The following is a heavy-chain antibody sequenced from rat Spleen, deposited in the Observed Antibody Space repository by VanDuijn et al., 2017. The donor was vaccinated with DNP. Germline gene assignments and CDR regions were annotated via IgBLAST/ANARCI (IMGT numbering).Heavy chain of an antibody. Sequence: EVQLVESGGGLVQPGRSLKLSCAASGFTFNNHDMAWVRQAPTKGLEWVASINTGGDSTYYRDSLKGRFTVSRDNAKSTLYLQMDSLRSEDTATYYCTTDIDYFHYWGQGVMVTVSS. CDR2: INTGGDST. CDR3: TTDIDYFHY. CDR1: GFTFNNHD. V-gene: IGHV5-27*01. J-gene: IGHJ2*01.